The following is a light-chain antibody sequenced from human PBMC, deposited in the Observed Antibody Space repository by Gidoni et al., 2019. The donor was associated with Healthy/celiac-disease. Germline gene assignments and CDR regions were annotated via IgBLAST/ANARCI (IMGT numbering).Light chain of an antibody. V-gene: IGKV3-15*01. CDR1: QSVSSN. CDR2: GAS. CDR3: QQYNNWPPLT. J-gene: IGKJ5*01. Sequence: EIVKKQSPATLSVSPGERATLSCSASQSVSSNLAWYQQNPGQEPRLLIYGASTRATGITARFSGSGSWTEFTLTISSLQSQDFAVYYCQQYNNWPPLTFGQGTRLEIK.